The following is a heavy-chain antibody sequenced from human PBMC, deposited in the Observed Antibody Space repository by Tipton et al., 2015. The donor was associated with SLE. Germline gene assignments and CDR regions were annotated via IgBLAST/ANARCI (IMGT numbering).Heavy chain of an antibody. Sequence: TLSLTCGVSGDSISTGDYSWCWIRQPPGKGLEWIGYIYRTGNSYSNPSLKSRVTVSVDRSKNQFSLELSSVTAADTAVYYCARLIGLNYYDNMDYFDSWGQGTLVTVSS. D-gene: IGHD3-22*01. CDR3: ARLIGLNYYDNMDYFDS. CDR1: GDSISTGDYS. CDR2: IYRTGNS. J-gene: IGHJ4*02. V-gene: IGHV4-30-2*01.